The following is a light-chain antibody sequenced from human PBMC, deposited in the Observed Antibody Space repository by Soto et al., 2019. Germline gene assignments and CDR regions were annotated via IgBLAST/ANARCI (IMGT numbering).Light chain of an antibody. CDR1: QSISSW. CDR3: KQYNGYYRK. J-gene: IGKJ1*01. V-gene: IGKV1-5*01. CDR2: DAS. Sequence: DIQMTQSPSTRSATAVDGVTITCRASQSISSWLAWYQHKPGKAPKLLIYDASNLDSGVPSRFSGSGSGTEFSLTISNMQPDDCATYYCKQYNGYYRKVGKGTKVDI.